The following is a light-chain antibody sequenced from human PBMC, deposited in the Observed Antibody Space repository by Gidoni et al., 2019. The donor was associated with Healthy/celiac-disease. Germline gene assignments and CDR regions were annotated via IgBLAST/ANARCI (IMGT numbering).Light chain of an antibody. CDR2: DAS. J-gene: IGKJ2*01. CDR1: KSVSSY. V-gene: IGKV3-11*01. CDR3: QQRSNWPPYT. Sequence: EIVLTQSTATLSLSPGERATLSWRASKSVSSYLAWYQQKPGQAPRLPIYDASTRAPGIPARFSGSWSGTDFSLTISSLEPEDFAFYYCQQRSNWPPYTFGQGTKLEIK.